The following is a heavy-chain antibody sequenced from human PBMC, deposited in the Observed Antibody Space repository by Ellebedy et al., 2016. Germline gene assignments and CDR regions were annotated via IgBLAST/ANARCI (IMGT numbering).Heavy chain of an antibody. CDR2: IIPILGIA. J-gene: IGHJ6*02. CDR1: GGTFSSYA. CDR3: ARAPGDGYNNYYYYGMDV. Sequence: ASVKVSCKASGGTFSSYAISWVRQAPGQGLEWMGRIIPILGIANYAQKFQGRVTITADKSTSTAYMELSSLRSEDTAVYYCARAPGDGYNNYYYYGMDVWGQGTTVTVSS. D-gene: IGHD5-24*01. V-gene: IGHV1-69*04.